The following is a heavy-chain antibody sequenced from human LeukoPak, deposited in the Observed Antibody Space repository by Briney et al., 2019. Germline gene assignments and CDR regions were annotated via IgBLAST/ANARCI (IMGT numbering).Heavy chain of an antibody. J-gene: IGHJ4*02. CDR3: TRFSSLFDY. CDR1: GFTFSSYE. V-gene: IGHV3-48*03. CDR2: ISSSGSTI. Sequence: PGGSLRLSCAASGFTFSSYEMNWVRQAPGKGLEWVSYISSSGSTIYYADSVKGRFTISRDNAKNSLYLQMNSLRAVDTAVYYCTRFSSLFDYWGQGTLVTVSS.